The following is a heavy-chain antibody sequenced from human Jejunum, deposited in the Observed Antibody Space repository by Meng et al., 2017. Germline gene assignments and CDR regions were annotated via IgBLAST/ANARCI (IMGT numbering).Heavy chain of an antibody. V-gene: IGHV3-74*01. J-gene: IGHJ1*01. CDR1: GLTFSSHW. CDR2: VSTDGTIT. CDR3: ASDRITD. Sequence: EVQLVESGGGLVQPGGSLRLSFAASGLTFSSHWMHWVRQAPGKGLVWLSRVSTDGTITNYADSVKGRFTISRDNAKDTVFLEMNSLRVEDTAVYYCASDRITDWGQGTLVTVS. D-gene: IGHD3-16*01.